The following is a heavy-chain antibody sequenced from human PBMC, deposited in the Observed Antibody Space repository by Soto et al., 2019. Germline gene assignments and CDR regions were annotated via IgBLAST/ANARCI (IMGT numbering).Heavy chain of an antibody. V-gene: IGHV3-15*01. CDR3: TTDSAVTPNWFDP. CDR2: IKSKTDGGTT. J-gene: IGHJ5*02. CDR1: GFTFSNAW. Sequence: PGGSLRLSCAASGFTFSNAWMSWVRQAPGKGLEWVGRIKSKTDGGTTDYAAPVKGRFTISRDDSKNTLYLQMNSLKTEDTAVYYCTTDSAVTPNWFDPWGQGTLVTVSS. D-gene: IGHD4-17*01.